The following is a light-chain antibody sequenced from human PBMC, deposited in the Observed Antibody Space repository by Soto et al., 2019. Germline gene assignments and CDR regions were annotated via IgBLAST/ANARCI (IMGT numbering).Light chain of an antibody. CDR3: QLHGSTSI. J-gene: IGKJ4*01. Sequence: EVVLTQSPGTLSLSPGERATLSCRASQAVSRILLAWYQQKPGQAPRLLIYGASSRATGIPDRFSGSGSGTHFALPVTSLDPEDFEVYYCQLHGSTSIFGGGTKVDMK. CDR2: GAS. V-gene: IGKV3-20*01. CDR1: QAVSRIL.